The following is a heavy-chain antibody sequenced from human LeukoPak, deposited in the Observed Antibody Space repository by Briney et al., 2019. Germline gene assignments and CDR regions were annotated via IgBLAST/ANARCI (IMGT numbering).Heavy chain of an antibody. V-gene: IGHV3-74*01. CDR3: ARGTVGAPGFDY. J-gene: IGHJ4*02. CDR1: GLMFNGYW. CDR2: INPGGNKK. Sequence: PGGSLRLSYAASGLMFNGYWMHWFRQVPGKGLVWVSEINPGGNKKNYADSVWGRFTVSRDNAKDTVYLQMDRVSVGDTAVYYCARGTVGAPGFDYWGQGTLVSVSS. D-gene: IGHD6-13*01.